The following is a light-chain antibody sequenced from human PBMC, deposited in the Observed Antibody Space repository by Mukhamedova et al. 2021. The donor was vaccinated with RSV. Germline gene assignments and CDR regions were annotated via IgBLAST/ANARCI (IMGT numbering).Light chain of an antibody. Sequence: WYQRRVHGKAPKLLIYAASRLATGVPSRFSGGGSGADYTLTITSLQPEDFGTYYCQQYFGVPVTFGLGTML. V-gene: IGKV1-NL1*01. CDR2: AAS. CDR3: QQYFGVPVT. J-gene: IGKJ2*01.